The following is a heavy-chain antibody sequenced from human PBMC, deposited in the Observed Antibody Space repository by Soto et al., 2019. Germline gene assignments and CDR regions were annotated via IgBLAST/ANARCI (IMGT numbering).Heavy chain of an antibody. V-gene: IGHV4-39*01. Sequence: SETLSLTCTVSGGSITSSSSYGGWIRQPPGKGLEWIASISYSGSTYYNPSLKSRATISVDTSKSQFSLKLSSLTAADTAVFYCARGEYYDWGSNRHYYFDYWGQGTLVTVSS. CDR2: ISYSGST. J-gene: IGHJ4*02. D-gene: IGHD3-16*02. CDR3: ARGEYYDWGSNRHYYFDY. CDR1: GGSITSSSSY.